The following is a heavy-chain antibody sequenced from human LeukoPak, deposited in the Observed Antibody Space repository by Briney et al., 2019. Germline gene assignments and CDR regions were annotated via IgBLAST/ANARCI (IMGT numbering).Heavy chain of an antibody. V-gene: IGHV3-66*01. CDR2: IYSGGST. CDR3: ARDISSGYYDAFDI. D-gene: IGHD3-22*01. CDR1: GFTVSSNY. Sequence: GGSLRLSCAASGFTVSSNYMSWVRKAQGKGLEWVSVIYSGGSTYYADSVKGRFTISRDNSKNTLYLQMNSLRAEDTAVYYCARDISSGYYDAFDIWGQGTMVTVSS. J-gene: IGHJ3*02.